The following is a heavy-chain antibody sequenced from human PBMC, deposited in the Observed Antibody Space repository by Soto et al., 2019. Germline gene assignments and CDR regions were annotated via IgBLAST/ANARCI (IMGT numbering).Heavy chain of an antibody. J-gene: IGHJ5*02. D-gene: IGHD3-22*01. Sequence: SETLSLTCTVSGGSISSGDYYWSWIRQPPGKGLEWIGYIYYSGSTYYNPSLKSRVTISVDTSKNQFSLKLSSVTAADTAVYYCARSYYYDSSGYHPWGQGTLVTVSS. CDR2: IYYSGST. CDR3: ARSYYYDSSGYHP. V-gene: IGHV4-30-4*01. CDR1: GGSISSGDYY.